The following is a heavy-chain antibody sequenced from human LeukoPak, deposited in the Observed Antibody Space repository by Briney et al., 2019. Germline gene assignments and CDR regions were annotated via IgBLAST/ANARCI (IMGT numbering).Heavy chain of an antibody. J-gene: IGHJ5*02. V-gene: IGHV4-39*07. CDR3: ARDPNRPPYYYDSSGYYP. D-gene: IGHD3-22*01. Sequence: PSETLSLTCTVSGGSISSSSYYWGWIRQPPGKGLEWIGSIYYSGSTYYNPSLKSRVTISVDTSKNQFSLKLSSVTAADTAVYYCARDPNRPPYYYDSSGYYPWGQGTLVTVSS. CDR1: GGSISSSSYY. CDR2: IYYSGST.